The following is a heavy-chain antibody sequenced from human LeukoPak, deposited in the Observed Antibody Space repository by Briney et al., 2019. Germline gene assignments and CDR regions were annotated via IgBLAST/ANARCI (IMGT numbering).Heavy chain of an antibody. Sequence: GGSLRLSCAASGFTFSSYAMSWVRQAPGKGLEWVSAISGSGGSTYYADSVKGRFTIYRDNSKNTLYLQMNSLRAEDRSVYYGAEDGGSSWCVSRPYVDYWGQGTLVTVSS. V-gene: IGHV3-23*01. CDR2: ISGSGGST. J-gene: IGHJ4*02. CDR1: GFTFSSYA. D-gene: IGHD6-13*01. CDR3: AEDGGSSWCVSRPYVDY.